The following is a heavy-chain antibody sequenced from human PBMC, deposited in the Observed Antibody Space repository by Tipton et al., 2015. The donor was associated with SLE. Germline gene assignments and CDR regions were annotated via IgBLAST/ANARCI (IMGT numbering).Heavy chain of an antibody. CDR3: ARDKVAVAETFDY. V-gene: IGHV1-2*06. D-gene: IGHD6-19*01. Sequence: QLVQSGAEVKKPGASVKVSCKASGYTFTGYYMHWVRQAPGQGLEWMGRINPNSGGTNYAQKFQGRVTMTRDTSISTAYMELSRLRSDDTAVYYCARDKVAVAETFDYWGQGTLVTVSS. CDR2: INPNSGGT. CDR1: GYTFTGYY. J-gene: IGHJ4*02.